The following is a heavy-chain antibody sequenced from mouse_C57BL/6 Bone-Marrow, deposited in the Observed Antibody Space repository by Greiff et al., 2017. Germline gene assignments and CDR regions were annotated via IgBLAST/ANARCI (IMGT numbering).Heavy chain of an antibody. CDR3: AREILLRPYFDY. J-gene: IGHJ2*01. D-gene: IGHD1-1*01. V-gene: IGHV1-52*01. CDR1: GYTFTSYW. CDR2: IDPSDSET. Sequence: QVQLQQPGAELVRPGSSVKLSCKASGYTFTSYWMHWVKQRPIQGLEWIGNIDPSDSETHYNQKFKDKATLTVDKSSSTAYMQLSSLTSEDSAVYYCAREILLRPYFDYWGQGTTLTVSS.